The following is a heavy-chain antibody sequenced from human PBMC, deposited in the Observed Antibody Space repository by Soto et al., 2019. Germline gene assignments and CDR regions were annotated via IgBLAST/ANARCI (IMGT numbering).Heavy chain of an antibody. D-gene: IGHD6-6*01. Sequence: SETLSLTCTVSRGSVNSDFYYWSWIRQPPGKGLEWIGYIYYTGSTNYNPSLKSRVTISLDTSRNQFSLKLSSVTAADTAVFYCAREYSNSPEAFDYWGQGALVTVSS. V-gene: IGHV4-61*01. CDR3: AREYSNSPEAFDY. CDR2: IYYTGST. CDR1: RGSVNSDFYY. J-gene: IGHJ4*02.